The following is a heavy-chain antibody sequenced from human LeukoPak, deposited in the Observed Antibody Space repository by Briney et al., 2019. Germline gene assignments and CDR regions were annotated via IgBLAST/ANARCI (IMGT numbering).Heavy chain of an antibody. CDR3: AKDLSSAITSALVLDV. CDR1: GFTFSDYW. V-gene: IGHV3-9*01. D-gene: IGHD3-22*01. Sequence: GGSLRLSCAASGFTFSDYWMHWVRQVPGKGLEWVSGITWNRDNIGYGDSVKGRFTVSRDNVKNVLYLQMKSLRPEDTALYYCAKDLSSAITSALVLDVWGQGTTVIVSS. CDR2: ITWNRDNI. J-gene: IGHJ6*02.